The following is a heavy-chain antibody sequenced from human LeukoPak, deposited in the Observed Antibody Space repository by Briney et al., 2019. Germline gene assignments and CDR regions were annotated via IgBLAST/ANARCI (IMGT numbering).Heavy chain of an antibody. D-gene: IGHD3-22*01. Sequence: ASVKVSCKASGGTFSSYAISWVRQAPGRGLEWMGRIIPILGIANYAQKFQGRVTITADKSTSTAYMELSSLRSEDTAVYYCARDVGIGYYDSSGYYGMDVWGQGTTVTVSS. V-gene: IGHV1-69*04. CDR1: GGTFSSYA. J-gene: IGHJ6*02. CDR2: IIPILGIA. CDR3: ARDVGIGYYDSSGYYGMDV.